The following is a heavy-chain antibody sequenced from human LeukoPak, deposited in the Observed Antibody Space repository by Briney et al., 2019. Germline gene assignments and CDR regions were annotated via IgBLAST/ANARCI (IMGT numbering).Heavy chain of an antibody. CDR2: IYYSGST. D-gene: IGHD1-26*01. CDR1: GGSISSYY. J-gene: IGHJ3*02. V-gene: IGHV4-59*01. CDR3: ARDGTENDAFDI. Sequence: SETLSLTCTVSGGSISSYYWNWIRQPPGKGLEWIGYIYYSGSTNYNPSLKSRVTISVDTSKNQFSLKLSSVTAADTAVYYCARDGTENDAFDIWGQGTMVTVSS.